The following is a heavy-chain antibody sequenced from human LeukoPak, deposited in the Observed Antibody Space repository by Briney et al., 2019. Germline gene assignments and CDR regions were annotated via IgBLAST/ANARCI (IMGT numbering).Heavy chain of an antibody. D-gene: IGHD1-26*01. CDR1: YGSISNYY. J-gene: IGHJ4*02. V-gene: IGHV4-59*08. CDR3: ARHIPYSGNYLFDY. CDR2: IYYSGST. Sequence: SETLSLTCTVSYGSISNYYWSWLRQPPGEGLEWIGYIYYSGSTNYNPSLKSRVTISVDTSKNQFSLKLSSVTAADTAVYYRARHIPYSGNYLFDYWGQGALVTVSS.